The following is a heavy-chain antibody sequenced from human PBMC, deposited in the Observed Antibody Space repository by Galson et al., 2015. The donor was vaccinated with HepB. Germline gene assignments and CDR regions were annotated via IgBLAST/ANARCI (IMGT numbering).Heavy chain of an antibody. CDR2: ISGSGGST. CDR3: ASGGKELWFGELLNWYFDL. Sequence: SLRLSCAASGFTFSSYAMSWVRQAPGKGLEWVSAISGSGGSTYYADSVKGRFTISRDNSKNSLYLQMNSLRAEDTAVYYCASGGKELWFGELLNWYFDLWGRGTLVTVSS. D-gene: IGHD3-10*01. CDR1: GFTFSSYA. V-gene: IGHV3-23*01. J-gene: IGHJ2*01.